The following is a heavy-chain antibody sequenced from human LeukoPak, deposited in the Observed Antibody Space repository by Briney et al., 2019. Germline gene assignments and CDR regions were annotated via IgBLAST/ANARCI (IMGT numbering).Heavy chain of an antibody. CDR2: ISSSSSYI. V-gene: IGHV3-21*01. Sequence: GGSLRLSCAASGFTFSSFEMNWVRQAPGKGLEWVSSISSSSSYIYYADSVKGRFTISRDNAKNSLYLQMNSLRAEDTAVYYCARSGSGRGYWGQGTLVTVSS. D-gene: IGHD6-19*01. J-gene: IGHJ4*02. CDR1: GFTFSSFE. CDR3: ARSGSGRGY.